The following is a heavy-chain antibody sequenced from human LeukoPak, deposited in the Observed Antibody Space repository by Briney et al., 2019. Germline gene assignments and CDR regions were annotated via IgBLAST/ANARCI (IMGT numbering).Heavy chain of an antibody. CDR2: IRSNGDTT. D-gene: IGHD1-1*01. J-gene: IGHJ4*02. V-gene: IGHV3-23*01. CDR3: AKGQELDDGVFDS. Sequence: GGSLRLSCAASGFTFSNAWMNWVRQAPGKGLEWVSSIRSNGDTTYNADSVKGRFTISRDNSKNTLYLQMNSLRVEDTAIYYCAKGQELDDGVFDSWGQGTLVTVSS. CDR1: GFTFSNAW.